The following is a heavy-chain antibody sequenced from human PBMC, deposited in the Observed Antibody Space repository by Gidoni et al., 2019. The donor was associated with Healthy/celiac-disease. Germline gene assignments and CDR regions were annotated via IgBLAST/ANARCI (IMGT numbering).Heavy chain of an antibody. D-gene: IGHD3-16*01. CDR1: GFTFSSYG. V-gene: IGHV3-30*18. CDR3: AKEEVPVMRPRGWFDP. J-gene: IGHJ5*02. Sequence: QVQLVESGGGVVQPGRSLRLSCAASGFTFSSYGMHWVRQAPGKGLEWVAVISYDGSNKYYADSVKGRFTISRDNSKNTLYLQMNSLRAEDTAVYYCAKEEVPVMRPRGWFDPWGQGTLVTVSS. CDR2: ISYDGSNK.